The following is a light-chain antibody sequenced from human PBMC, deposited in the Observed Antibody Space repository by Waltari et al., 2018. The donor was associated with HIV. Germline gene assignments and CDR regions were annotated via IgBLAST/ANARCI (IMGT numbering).Light chain of an antibody. CDR2: EVS. CDR1: SRNL. Sequence: QSALTQPASVSGSPGQSITISCTRTSRNLVSWCQQHPGKAPKLIIYEVSKRPSGVSDRFSASKSGNTASLTISGLQAEDEADYHCCSYVGVVNSFVLFGGGTKLTVL. J-gene: IGLJ2*01. V-gene: IGLV2-23*02. CDR3: CSYVGVVNSFVL.